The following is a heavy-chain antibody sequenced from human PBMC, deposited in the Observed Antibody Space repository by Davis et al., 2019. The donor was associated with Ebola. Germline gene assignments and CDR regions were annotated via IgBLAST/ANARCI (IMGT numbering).Heavy chain of an antibody. D-gene: IGHD6-6*01. CDR3: ARERTRGGNSIAARPIDY. CDR1: GYTFTGYY. CDR2: INPNSGGT. V-gene: IGHV1-2*02. Sequence: ASVKVSCKASGYTFTGYYMHWVRQAPGQGLEWMGWINPNSGGTNYAQKFQGRVTMTRDTSISTAYMELSRLRSDDTAVYYCARERTRGGNSIAARPIDYWGQGTLVTVSS. J-gene: IGHJ4*02.